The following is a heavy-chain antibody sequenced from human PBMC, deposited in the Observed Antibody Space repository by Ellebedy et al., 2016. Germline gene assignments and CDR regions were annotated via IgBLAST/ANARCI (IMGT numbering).Heavy chain of an antibody. Sequence: SETLSLTCNVSSGSVTSDYWNWIRRPPGKGLEWIGYVFHTGAAIYNPSLKSRVTMSVDTSKSQISLRLVSVTAADTAVYYCAKWNGAWNAFDVWGLGAMVTVSS. D-gene: IGHD1-1*01. CDR2: VFHTGAA. CDR1: SGSVTSDY. J-gene: IGHJ3*01. CDR3: AKWNGAWNAFDV. V-gene: IGHV4-59*02.